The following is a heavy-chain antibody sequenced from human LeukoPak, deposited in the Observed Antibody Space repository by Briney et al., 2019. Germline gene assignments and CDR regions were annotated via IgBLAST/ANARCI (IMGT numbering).Heavy chain of an antibody. D-gene: IGHD3-9*01. CDR2: IIPIFGTA. J-gene: IGHJ4*02. V-gene: IGHV1-69*06. CDR3: ARALRYFDWSKPFDY. Sequence: GSSVKVSCKASGGTFGSYAISWVRQAPGQGLEWMGGIIPIFGTANYAQKFQGRVTITADKSTSTAYMELSSLRSEDTAVYYCARALRYFDWSKPFDYWGQGTLVTVSS. CDR1: GGTFGSYA.